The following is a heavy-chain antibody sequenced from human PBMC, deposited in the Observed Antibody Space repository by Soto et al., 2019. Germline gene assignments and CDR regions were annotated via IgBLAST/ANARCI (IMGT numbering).Heavy chain of an antibody. CDR2: IYSGGST. Sequence: EVQLVESGGGLVQPGGSLRLSCAASGFTVSSNYMSWVRQAPGKGLEWVSVIYSGGSTYYADSVKGRFTISRHNSKNLLYLELNSLRAEDTSVYYCARLRYFDWRAVDYWGQGTLVTVSS. CDR1: GFTVSSNY. V-gene: IGHV3-53*04. CDR3: ARLRYFDWRAVDY. J-gene: IGHJ4*02. D-gene: IGHD3-9*01.